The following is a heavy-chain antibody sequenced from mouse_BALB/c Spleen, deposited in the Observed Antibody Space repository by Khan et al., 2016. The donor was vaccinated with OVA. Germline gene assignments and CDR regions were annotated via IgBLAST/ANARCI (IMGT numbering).Heavy chain of an antibody. V-gene: IGHV5-17*02. D-gene: IGHD1-1*01. J-gene: IGHJ2*01. CDR3: ATSYFYGYYFDY. CDR1: GFTFSSYG. CDR2: ISGDSNTI. Sequence: VQLKESGGGLVQPGGSRKLSCAASGFTFSSYGMHWVRQAPEKGLEWVAYISGDSNTIYYADTVKGRFPISRDNPKNTLFLQMTSLMSEDTARDYCATSYFYGYYFDYWGPGTTLTVSS.